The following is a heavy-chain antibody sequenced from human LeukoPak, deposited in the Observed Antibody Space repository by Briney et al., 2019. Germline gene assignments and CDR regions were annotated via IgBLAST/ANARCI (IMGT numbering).Heavy chain of an antibody. CDR1: GYSISSGYY. Sequence: PSETLSLTCAVSGYSISSGYYWGWIRQPPGKGLEWIGSIYHSGSTYYNPSLKSRVTISVDTSKNQFSLKLSSVTAADTAVYYCARVWFGYCSGGSCYSSNYYYYMDVWGKGTTLTVSS. CDR2: IYHSGST. J-gene: IGHJ6*03. CDR3: ARVWFGYCSGGSCYSSNYYYYMDV. V-gene: IGHV4-38-2*01. D-gene: IGHD2-15*01.